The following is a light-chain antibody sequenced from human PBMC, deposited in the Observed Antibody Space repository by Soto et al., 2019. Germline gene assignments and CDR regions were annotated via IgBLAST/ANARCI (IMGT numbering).Light chain of an antibody. J-gene: IGLJ2*01. CDR1: SSDVGGYNY. Sequence: QSALTQPPSASGSPGQSVTISWTGTSSDVGGYNYVSWYQQHPGKAPKLMIYEVSNRPSGVPDRFSGSKSGNTASLTVSGLQAEDEADYYCSSYAGSNNVVFGGGTKLTVL. CDR2: EVS. CDR3: SSYAGSNNVV. V-gene: IGLV2-8*01.